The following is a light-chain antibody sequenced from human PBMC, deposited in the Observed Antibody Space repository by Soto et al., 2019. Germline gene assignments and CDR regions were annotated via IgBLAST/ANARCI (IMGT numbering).Light chain of an antibody. CDR1: SGSIASNY. CDR3: QSYDSSTVV. Sequence: NFMLTQPHSVSESPGKTVTISCTGSSGSIASNYVQWYQQRPGSAPTTVIYEDNQRPSGVPDRFSGSIDSSSNSASLTISGLKIEDEADYYCQSYDSSTVVFGGGTKLTVL. CDR2: EDN. J-gene: IGLJ2*01. V-gene: IGLV6-57*02.